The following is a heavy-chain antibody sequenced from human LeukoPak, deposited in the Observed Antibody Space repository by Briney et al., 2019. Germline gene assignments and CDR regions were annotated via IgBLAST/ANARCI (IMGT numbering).Heavy chain of an antibody. CDR3: ARGGRYSSSLTNWFDP. Sequence: SETLSLTCSVSDDSITMYYWTWIRQPPGKGLEWIGYVDHTGSTNFNPSLNGRVSISRDTSKNLFSLRLRSVTAADTAVYFCARGGRYSSSLTNWFDPWGQGTLVTVSS. J-gene: IGHJ5*02. CDR2: VDHTGST. CDR1: DDSITMYY. D-gene: IGHD6-13*01. V-gene: IGHV4-59*01.